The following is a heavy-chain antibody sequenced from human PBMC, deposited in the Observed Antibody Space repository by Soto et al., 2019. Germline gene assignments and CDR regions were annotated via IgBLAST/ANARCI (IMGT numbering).Heavy chain of an antibody. Sequence: HVQLVQSGGELKKPGASVKVSCNTSGYTFNTYFISWVRQAPGQGLAWMGWISPYNGNTKYGEKFHGRVTMTTDTYTMTAYIELRNLRCDVTAVYYFARGTSNSFDYWGQGTLVTVSS. J-gene: IGHJ4*02. D-gene: IGHD2-2*01. CDR2: ISPYNGNT. CDR1: GYTFNTYF. CDR3: ARGTSNSFDY. V-gene: IGHV1-18*01.